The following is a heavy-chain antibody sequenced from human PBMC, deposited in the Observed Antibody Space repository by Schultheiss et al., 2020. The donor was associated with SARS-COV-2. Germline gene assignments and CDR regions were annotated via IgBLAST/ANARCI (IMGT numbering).Heavy chain of an antibody. J-gene: IGHJ4*02. Sequence: GGSLRLSCAASGFTFSDYYMSWIRQAPGKGLEWVSYISSSGSTIYYADSVKGRFTISRDNSKNTLYLQMNSLRAEDTAVYYCARVPNIVGGATSFDYWGQGTLVTVSS. D-gene: IGHD2-21*01. CDR1: GFTFSDYY. V-gene: IGHV3-11*04. CDR2: ISSSGSTI. CDR3: ARVPNIVGGATSFDY.